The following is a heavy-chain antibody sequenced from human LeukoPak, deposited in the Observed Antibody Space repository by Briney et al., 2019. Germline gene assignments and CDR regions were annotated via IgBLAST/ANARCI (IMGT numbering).Heavy chain of an antibody. CDR1: GFTFSNYW. V-gene: IGHV3-7*01. CDR2: IKRDGSEK. D-gene: IGHD3/OR15-3a*01. Sequence: GGSLRLSCGASGFTFSNYWMSWVRQAPGKGLEWVANIKRDGSEKYYVDSVKGRFTISRDNAENSLYLQMNSLRDEDTAVYYCARQTGSGLFILPGGQGTLVTVSS. J-gene: IGHJ4*02. CDR3: ARQTGSGLFILP.